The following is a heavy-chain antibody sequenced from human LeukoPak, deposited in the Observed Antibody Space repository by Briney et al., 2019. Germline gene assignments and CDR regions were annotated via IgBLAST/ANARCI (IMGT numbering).Heavy chain of an antibody. CDR1: GFTFSSYA. V-gene: IGHV3-23*01. Sequence: PGGSLRLSCAASGFTFSSYAMTWVRQAPEKGLEWVSSITDSGDGTYYADSVRGRFSISRDNSRNMLYLQMNSLRAEDTALYYCAKGEVGSVDYWGQGTLVTVSS. CDR2: ITDSGDGT. J-gene: IGHJ4*02. CDR3: AKGEVGSVDY. D-gene: IGHD1-26*01.